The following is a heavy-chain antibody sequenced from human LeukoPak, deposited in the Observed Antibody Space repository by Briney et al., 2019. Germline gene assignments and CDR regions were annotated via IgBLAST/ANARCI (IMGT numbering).Heavy chain of an antibody. CDR2: ISGSGGST. Sequence: GGSLRLSCAASGFTFSSYAMSWVHQAPGKGLESVSGISGSGGSTYYADSVKGRITISRDNSKNTLYLQMNSRRAEDTAVYYCAKGKGDTGGSFDYWGQGTLVTVSS. J-gene: IGHJ4*02. D-gene: IGHD3-16*01. CDR3: AKGKGDTGGSFDY. V-gene: IGHV3-23*01. CDR1: GFTFSSYA.